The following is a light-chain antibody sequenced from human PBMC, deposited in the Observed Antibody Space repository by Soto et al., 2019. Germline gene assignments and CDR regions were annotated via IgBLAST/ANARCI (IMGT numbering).Light chain of an antibody. CDR1: QTISSW. CDR3: QHYNSYSEA. J-gene: IGKJ1*01. Sequence: DIQMTQSPSTLSGSVGDRVTITCRASQTISSWLAWYQQKPGTAPKLLIYKASTLKSGVPSRFSGSGYGTEFTLTISSLQPDDFATYYCQHYNSYSEAFGQGTRWIS. V-gene: IGKV1-5*03. CDR2: KAS.